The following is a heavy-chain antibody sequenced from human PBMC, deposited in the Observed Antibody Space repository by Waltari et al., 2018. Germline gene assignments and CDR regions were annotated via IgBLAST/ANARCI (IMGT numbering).Heavy chain of an antibody. Sequence: EEHLVESGGGLVQPGGSLRLSCAASGLIFGGYWMPWVRQAPGKGLEWVANINPGESETYYVDSVKGRFTISRDNAKKSLYLQMNSLRAEDTAVYYCARGRYCSGGNCYFDQWGQGTLVIVSS. CDR3: ARGRYCSGGNCYFDQ. D-gene: IGHD2-15*01. J-gene: IGHJ4*02. V-gene: IGHV3-7*01. CDR2: INPGESET. CDR1: GLIFGGYW.